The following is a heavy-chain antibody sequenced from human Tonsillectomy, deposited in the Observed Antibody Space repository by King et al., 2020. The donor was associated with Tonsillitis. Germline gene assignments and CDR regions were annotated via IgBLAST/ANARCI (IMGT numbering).Heavy chain of an antibody. J-gene: IGHJ4*02. CDR1: GFTFSSYW. V-gene: IGHV3-7*03. CDR3: VRGTIPQLGLKTGFDS. Sequence: VQLVESGGGLVQPGGSLRLSCAASGFTFSSYWMYWVRQAPGKGLEWVANIKPDGSEKYYVVSVKGRFTISRDNAKNSLYLQMINLRAEDTAVYYCVRGTIPQLGLKTGFDSWGQGTLVTVSS. D-gene: IGHD1-14*01. CDR2: IKPDGSEK.